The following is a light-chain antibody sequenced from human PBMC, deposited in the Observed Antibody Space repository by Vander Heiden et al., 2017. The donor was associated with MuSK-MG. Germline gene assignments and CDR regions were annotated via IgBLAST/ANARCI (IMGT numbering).Light chain of an antibody. CDR1: QSVSNY. CDR3: QQYGFPPFA. J-gene: IGKJ4*01. CDR2: DAS. V-gene: IGKV3-20*01. Sequence: EIVLTQSPGTLSLSPGERASLSCRASQSVSNYLAWYQHKPGQAPRLLIYDASSRATGIPDRFSGRGSGTDFTLTISRMETEDFAVYYCQQYGFPPFACGGGTKVEIK.